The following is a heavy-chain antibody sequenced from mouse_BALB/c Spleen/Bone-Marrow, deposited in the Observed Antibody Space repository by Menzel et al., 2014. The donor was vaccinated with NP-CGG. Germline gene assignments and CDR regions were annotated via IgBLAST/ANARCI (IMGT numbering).Heavy chain of an antibody. D-gene: IGHD1-1*01. CDR2: IDPANGNT. V-gene: IGHV14-3*02. CDR3: ASYYYGSSLFAY. CDR1: GFNIKDTY. J-gene: IGHJ3*01. Sequence: DVKLVESGAELVKPGASVKLSCTASGFNIKDTYMHWVKQRPEQGLEWIGRIDPANGNTKYDPKFQGKATITADTSSNTAYLQLSSLTSEDTAVYYCASYYYGSSLFAYWGHGTLVTVSA.